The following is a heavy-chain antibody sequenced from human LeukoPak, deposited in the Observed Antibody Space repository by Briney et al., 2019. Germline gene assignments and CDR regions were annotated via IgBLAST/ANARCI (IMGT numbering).Heavy chain of an antibody. CDR3: AQETAGYSSSWYYYYYMDV. V-gene: IGHV1-2*02. Sequence: GASVTVSCKASGYTFTGYYMHWVRQAPGQGLEWMGWINPNSGGTNYAQKFQGRVTMTRDTSISTAYMELSRLRSDDTAVYYCAQETAGYSSSWYYYYYMDVWGKGTTVTVSS. J-gene: IGHJ6*03. CDR2: INPNSGGT. CDR1: GYTFTGYY. D-gene: IGHD6-13*01.